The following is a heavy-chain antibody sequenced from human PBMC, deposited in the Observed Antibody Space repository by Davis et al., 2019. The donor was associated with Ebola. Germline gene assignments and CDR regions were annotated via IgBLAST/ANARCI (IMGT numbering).Heavy chain of an antibody. CDR1: GFTFSSYA. CDR2: ISGSDGST. V-gene: IGHV3-23*01. D-gene: IGHD6-13*01. J-gene: IGHJ6*02. CDR3: AGSYSSSWYRIYYYYGMDV. Sequence: GGSLRLSCAASGFTFSSYAMRWVRQAPGTGLEWVSAISGSDGSTYYADSVKGRFTISRDNSKNTLYLQMNSLRAEDTAVYYCAGSYSSSWYRIYYYYGMDVWGQGTTVTVSS.